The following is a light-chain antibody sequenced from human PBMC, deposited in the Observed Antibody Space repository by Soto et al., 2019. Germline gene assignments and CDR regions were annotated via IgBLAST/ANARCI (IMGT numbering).Light chain of an antibody. J-gene: IGKJ4*01. Sequence: IQMTQSPSSVSAFVGDRVTITCRASQTNSAWLAWYQQKPGKAPRLLIYGTSSLQGGVPSRFSGGGSGTEFTLTISSLQPEDSGTYYCQKATISQVTFGGGTKVEMK. V-gene: IGKV1-12*01. CDR3: QKATISQVT. CDR2: GTS. CDR1: QTNSAW.